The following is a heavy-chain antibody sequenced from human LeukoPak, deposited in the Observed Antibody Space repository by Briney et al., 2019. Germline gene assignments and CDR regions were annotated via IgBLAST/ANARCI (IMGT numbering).Heavy chain of an antibody. Sequence: GGSLRLSCAASGFTFSSYGMHWVRQAPGKGLEWVAVISYDGSNKYYADSVKGRFTISRDNSKNTLYLQMNSLRAEDTAVYYCAKGPGYYYDSSGYYLDYWGQGTLVTVSS. D-gene: IGHD3-22*01. V-gene: IGHV3-30*18. CDR1: GFTFSSYG. CDR2: ISYDGSNK. CDR3: AKGPGYYYDSSGYYLDY. J-gene: IGHJ4*02.